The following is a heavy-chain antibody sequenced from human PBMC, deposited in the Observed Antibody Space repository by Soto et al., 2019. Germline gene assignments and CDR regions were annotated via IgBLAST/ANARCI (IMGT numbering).Heavy chain of an antibody. CDR3: ARDDYGDYSFDY. V-gene: IGHV4-34*01. CDR1: GGSFSAYY. CDR2: INHGGST. Sequence: QVQLQQWGAGLLKPSETLSLTCAVYGGSFSAYYWSWIRQPPGKGLEWIGEINHGGSTNYNPSLKSRVTISVDTSKNQFSLKLSSVTAADTALYYCARDDYGDYSFDYWGQGTLVTVSS. J-gene: IGHJ4*02. D-gene: IGHD4-17*01.